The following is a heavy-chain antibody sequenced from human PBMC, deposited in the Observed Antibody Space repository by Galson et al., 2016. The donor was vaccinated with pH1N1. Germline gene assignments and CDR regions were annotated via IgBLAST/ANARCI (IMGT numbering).Heavy chain of an antibody. CDR1: DFTLDYA. CDR3: ARVNHYYYYGMDV. CDR2: ISSSSSTI. J-gene: IGHJ6*02. V-gene: IGHV3-48*01. D-gene: IGHD1-14*01. Sequence: SLRLSCAASDFTLDYAMNWVRQAPGKGLEWVSYISSSSSTIYYADSVKGRFTISRDNAKNSLYLQMNSLRAEDTAVYYCARVNHYYYYGMDVWGQGTTVTVSS.